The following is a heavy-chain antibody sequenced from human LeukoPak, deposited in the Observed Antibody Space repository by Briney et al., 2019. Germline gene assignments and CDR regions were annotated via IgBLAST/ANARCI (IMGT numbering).Heavy chain of an antibody. V-gene: IGHV1-2*02. D-gene: IGHD2-2*01. J-gene: IGHJ4*02. Sequence: ASVKVSCKASGYTFTDYYMHWVRQAPGQGLEWMGWINSNSGGTNYAQKFQGRVTMTRDTSISTAYMELSRLRSDDTAVYYCASNGGYCGSTSCYHYFDYWGQGTLVTVSS. CDR1: GYTFTDYY. CDR3: ASNGGYCGSTSCYHYFDY. CDR2: INSNSGGT.